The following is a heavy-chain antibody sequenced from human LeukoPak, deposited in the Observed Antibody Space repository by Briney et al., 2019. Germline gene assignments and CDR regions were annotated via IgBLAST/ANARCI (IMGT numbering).Heavy chain of an antibody. J-gene: IGHJ3*02. V-gene: IGHV3-9*01. CDR1: GFTFDDYA. CDR3: AKGLVELELRSAFDI. CDR2: ISWNSGSI. Sequence: GRSLRLSCAASGFTFDDYAMHWVRQAPGKGLEWVSGISWNSGSIGYADSVKGRFTISRDNAENSLYLQMNSLRAEDTALYYCAKGLVELELRSAFDIWGQGTMVTVSS. D-gene: IGHD1-7*01.